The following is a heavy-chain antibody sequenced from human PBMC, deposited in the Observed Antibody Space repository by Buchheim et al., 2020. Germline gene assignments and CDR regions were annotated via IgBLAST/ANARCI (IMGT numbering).Heavy chain of an antibody. CDR1: GYTFASYA. CDR2: INAGNGNT. Sequence: QVQLVQSGAEVKKPGASVKVSCKASGYTFASYAMHWVRQAPGQRLEWMGWINAGNGNTKYSQKFQGRVTITRDISASTAYMELSSLRSEDTTVYYCARDTAWAVNWFDPWGQGTL. V-gene: IGHV1-3*01. J-gene: IGHJ5*02. CDR3: ARDTAWAVNWFDP. D-gene: IGHD4-17*01.